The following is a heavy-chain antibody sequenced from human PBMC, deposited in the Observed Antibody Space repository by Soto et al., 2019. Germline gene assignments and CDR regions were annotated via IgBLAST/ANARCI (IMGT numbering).Heavy chain of an antibody. J-gene: IGHJ3*02. CDR1: GGTFSSYA. D-gene: IGHD3-22*01. V-gene: IGHV1-69*01. CDR2: IIPIFGTA. Sequence: QVQLVQSGAEVKKPGSSVKVSCKASGGTFSSYAISWVRQAPGQGLEWMGGIIPIFGTANYAQKFQGRVTITADESTSTAYMELSSLRSEDTAVYYCARALSQDYYDSSGYYSAAFDIWGQGTMVTVSS. CDR3: ARALSQDYYDSSGYYSAAFDI.